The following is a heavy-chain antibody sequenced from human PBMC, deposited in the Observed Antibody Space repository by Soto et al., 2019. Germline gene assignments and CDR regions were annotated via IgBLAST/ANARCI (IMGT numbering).Heavy chain of an antibody. V-gene: IGHV4-34*01. D-gene: IGHD3-10*01. CDR2: INHSGST. CDR3: ARRWGLWFGELYFDY. CDR1: GGSFSGYY. Sequence: QVQLQQWGAGLLKPSETLSLTCAVYGGSFSGYYWSWIRQPPGKGLEWIGEINHSGSTNYNPSLKSRVTISVDTSKNQFSLKLSSVTAADTAVYYCARRWGLWFGELYFDYWGQGTLVTVSS. J-gene: IGHJ4*02.